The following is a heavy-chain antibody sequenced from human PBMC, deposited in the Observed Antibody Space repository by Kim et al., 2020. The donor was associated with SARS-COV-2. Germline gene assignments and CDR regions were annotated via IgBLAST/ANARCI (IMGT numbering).Heavy chain of an antibody. D-gene: IGHD5-18*01. CDR1: GASISTTNFY. Sequence: SETLSLTCTVSGASISTTNFYWGWIRRPPGKGLECIGTIHFRGTTFYNPSLKSRVAISVDTSKNQFSLKLNSVTAADTAVYYCARHQRYTYGFDYWGRGTLVTVSS. J-gene: IGHJ4*02. V-gene: IGHV4-39*01. CDR3: ARHQRYTYGFDY. CDR2: IHFRGTT.